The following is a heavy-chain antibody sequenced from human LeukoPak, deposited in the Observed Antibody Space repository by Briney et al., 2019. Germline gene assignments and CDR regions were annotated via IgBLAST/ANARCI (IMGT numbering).Heavy chain of an antibody. CDR3: ARDGGYGSGSAL. V-gene: IGHV4-59*01. CDR2: IYHSGTT. D-gene: IGHD3-10*01. J-gene: IGHJ4*02. Sequence: SETLSLTCTVSGGSIGSYYWSWIRQPPGKGLECIGYIYHSGTTNYNPSLKSRVTISADTSKNQFSLKLSSVTAADTAVYYCARDGGYGSGSALWGQGTLITVSS. CDR1: GGSIGSYY.